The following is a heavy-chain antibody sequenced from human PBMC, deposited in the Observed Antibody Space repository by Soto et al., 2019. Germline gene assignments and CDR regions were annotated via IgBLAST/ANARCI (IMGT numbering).Heavy chain of an antibody. V-gene: IGHV1-18*04. CDR3: ARWISGGYSDCFAP. Sequence: QVQLVQSGAEVKKPGASVKVSCKASGYNFIRYGFTWVRQAPGQGLEWMGWMNLDNGETKYPQKIQGRVTMTTDTATSTVNMELRSLTADRTALYYCARWISGGYSDCFAPWGHGTLVTVSS. D-gene: IGHD1-26*01. J-gene: IGHJ5*02. CDR1: GYNFIRYG. CDR2: MNLDNGET.